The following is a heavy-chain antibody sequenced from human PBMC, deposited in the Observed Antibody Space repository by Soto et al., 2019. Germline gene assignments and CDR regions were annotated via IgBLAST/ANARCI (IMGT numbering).Heavy chain of an antibody. CDR1: GFMFSNSA. Sequence: SVKCSCKTSGFMFSNSAVQWVRQTRGQRLEWIGYILVGNGQAKPAQFLQERITITRDMSTSTAYMELTSPRADDTAVYYCARDLELGDDAFDIWGQGTMVTVSS. V-gene: IGHV1-58*01. J-gene: IGHJ3*02. CDR3: ARDLELGDDAFDI. CDR2: ILVGNGQA. D-gene: IGHD1-7*01.